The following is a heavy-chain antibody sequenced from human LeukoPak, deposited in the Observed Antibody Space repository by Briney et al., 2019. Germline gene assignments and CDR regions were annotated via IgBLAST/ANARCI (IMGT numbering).Heavy chain of an antibody. V-gene: IGHV3-21*01. J-gene: IGHJ6*02. CDR2: ISSSSSYI. CDR1: GFTFSSYS. D-gene: IGHD3-3*01. Sequence: GGSLRLSCAPSGFTFSSYSMNWVREAPGKGLEWVSSISSSSSYIYYADSVKGRFTISRDNAKNSLYLQMNSLRAEDTAVYYCASLVSSGEMDVWGQGTTVTVSS. CDR3: ASLVSSGEMDV.